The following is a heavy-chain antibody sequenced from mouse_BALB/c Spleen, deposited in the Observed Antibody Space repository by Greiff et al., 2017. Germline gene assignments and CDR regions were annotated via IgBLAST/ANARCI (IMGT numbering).Heavy chain of an antibody. Sequence: QVQLKESGAELARPGASVKMSCKASGYTFTSYTMHWVKQRPGQGLEWIGYINPSSGYTNYNQKFKDKATLTADKSSSTAYMQLSSLTSEDSAVYYCANYGKMFAYWGQGTLVTVSA. CDR3: ANYGKMFAY. CDR1: GYTFTSYT. J-gene: IGHJ3*01. CDR2: INPSSGYT. D-gene: IGHD2-1*01. V-gene: IGHV1-4*01.